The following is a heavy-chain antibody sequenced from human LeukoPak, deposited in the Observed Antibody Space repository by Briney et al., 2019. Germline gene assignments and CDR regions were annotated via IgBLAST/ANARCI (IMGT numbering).Heavy chain of an antibody. CDR1: GFTFSSYG. D-gene: IGHD1-26*01. CDR2: ISYDGSNK. CDR3: AKDHPSGSLDY. V-gene: IGHV3-30*18. Sequence: HAGRSLRLSCAASGFTFSSYGMHWVRQAPGKGLEWVAVISYDGSNKYYADSVKGRFTISRDNSKNTLYLQMNSLRAEDTAVYYCAKDHPSGSLDYWGQGTLVTVSS. J-gene: IGHJ4*02.